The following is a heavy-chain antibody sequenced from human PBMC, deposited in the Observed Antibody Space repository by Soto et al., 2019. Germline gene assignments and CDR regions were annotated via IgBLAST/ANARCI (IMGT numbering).Heavy chain of an antibody. J-gene: IGHJ6*02. D-gene: IGHD6-13*01. CDR1: GYTFTGYY. CDR2: INPNSGGT. CDR3: ARDRSIAAAGTKDYYGMDV. Sequence: ASVKVSCKASGYTFTGYYMHWVRQAPGQGLEWMGWINPNSGGTNYAQKFQGWVTMTRDTSISTAYMELSRLRSDDTAVYYCARDRSIAAAGTKDYYGMDVWGQGTTVTVS. V-gene: IGHV1-2*04.